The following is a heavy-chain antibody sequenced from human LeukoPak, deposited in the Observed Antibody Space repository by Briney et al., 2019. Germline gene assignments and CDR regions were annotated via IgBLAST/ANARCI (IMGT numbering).Heavy chain of an antibody. Sequence: GGSLRLSCGASGFAFSRYWMTWVRQAPGKGLEWVANIKQDGSEKYYVDSVKGRFTISRDNAKNSLYLQMNSLRAEDTAVYYCARAPWTTYYYAMDVWGQGTTVTVSS. D-gene: IGHD1-14*01. CDR1: GFAFSRYW. CDR3: ARAPWTTYYYAMDV. J-gene: IGHJ6*02. CDR2: IKQDGSEK. V-gene: IGHV3-7*04.